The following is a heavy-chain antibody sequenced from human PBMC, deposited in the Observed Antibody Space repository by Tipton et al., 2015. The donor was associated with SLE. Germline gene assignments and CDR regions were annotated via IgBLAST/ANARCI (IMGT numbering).Heavy chain of an antibody. J-gene: IGHJ4*02. CDR2: ISYDGSNK. Sequence: SLRPSCAASGFTFSSYAMHWVRQAPGKGLEWVAVISYDGSNKYYADSVKGRFTISRDNSKNTLYLQMNSLRAEDTAVYYCARVSVVVVVAAGYYFDYWGQGTLVTVSS. CDR1: GFTFSSYA. V-gene: IGHV3-30-3*01. D-gene: IGHD2-15*01. CDR3: ARVSVVVVVAAGYYFDY.